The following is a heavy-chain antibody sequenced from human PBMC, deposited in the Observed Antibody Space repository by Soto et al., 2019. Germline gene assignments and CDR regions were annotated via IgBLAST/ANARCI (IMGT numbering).Heavy chain of an antibody. CDR3: ARGVDTAYNWFDP. J-gene: IGHJ5*02. Sequence: QVQVVESGGGVVQPGRSLRLSCAASGFTFSRYAMHWVRQAPGKGLEWVAVILYDGSNKYYADSVKGRFTISRDNSKNTLYLHMTCRSVEDTAVYYCARGVDTAYNWFDPWGQGTLVTVSS. CDR1: GFTFSRYA. V-gene: IGHV3-30-3*01. CDR2: ILYDGSNK. D-gene: IGHD5-18*01.